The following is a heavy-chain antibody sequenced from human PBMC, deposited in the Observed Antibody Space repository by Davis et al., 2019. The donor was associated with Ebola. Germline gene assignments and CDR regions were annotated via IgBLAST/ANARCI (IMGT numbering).Heavy chain of an antibody. CDR2: ISYDGSNK. J-gene: IGHJ6*02. Sequence: GESLKISCAASASPCRRYSMYWVAWAPGKGLEWLAVISYDGSNKYYADSVKGRFTISRDNSKNTLYLQMNSLRAEDTAVYYCAKESNRYYYYYGMDVWGQGTTVTVSS. CDR3: AKESNRYYYYYGMDV. V-gene: IGHV3-30*18. CDR1: ASPCRRYS.